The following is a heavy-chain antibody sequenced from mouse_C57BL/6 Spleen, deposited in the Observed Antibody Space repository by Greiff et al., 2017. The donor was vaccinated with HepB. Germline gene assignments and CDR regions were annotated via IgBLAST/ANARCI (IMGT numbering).Heavy chain of an antibody. J-gene: IGHJ3*01. CDR3: TREGQLRLPAWFAY. V-gene: IGHV5-9-1*02. CDR1: GFTFSSYA. CDR2: ISSGGDYI. Sequence: EVKLVESGEGLVKPGGSLKLSCAASGFTFSSYAMSWVRQTPEKRLEWVAYISSGGDYIYYADTVKGRFTISSDNARNTLYLQMSSLKSEDTAMYYCTREGQLRLPAWFAYWGQGTLVTVSA. D-gene: IGHD3-2*02.